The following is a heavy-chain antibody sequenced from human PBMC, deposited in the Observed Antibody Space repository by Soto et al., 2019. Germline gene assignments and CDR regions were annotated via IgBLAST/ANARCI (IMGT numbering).Heavy chain of an antibody. V-gene: IGHV3-53*01. CDR3: ARGMELYYYYGMDV. CDR1: GFTVSSNY. J-gene: IGHJ6*02. D-gene: IGHD1-7*01. CDR2: IYSGGST. Sequence: PGGSLRLSCAASGFTVSSNYMSWVRQAPGKGLEWVSVIYSGGSTYYADSVKGRFTISRDNPKNTLYLQMNSLRAEDTAVYYCARGMELYYYYGMDVWGQGTTVTVSS.